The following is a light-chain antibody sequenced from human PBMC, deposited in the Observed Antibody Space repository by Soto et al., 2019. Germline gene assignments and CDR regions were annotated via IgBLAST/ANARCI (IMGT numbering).Light chain of an antibody. CDR3: QQYGSSPT. Sequence: EIVLTQSPATLSLSPGERATLSCRASQSVSSSYLAWYQQKPGQAPRLLIYGAYSRATGIPDRFSDSGSGTDFTLTISRLEPEDFAVYYCQQYGSSPTFGGGTKVDIK. V-gene: IGKV3-20*01. CDR2: GAY. J-gene: IGKJ4*01. CDR1: QSVSSSY.